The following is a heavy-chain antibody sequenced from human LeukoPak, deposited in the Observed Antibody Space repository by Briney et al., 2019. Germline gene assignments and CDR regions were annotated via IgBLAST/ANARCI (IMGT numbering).Heavy chain of an antibody. Sequence: SETLSLTCTVSGGSISNYYWSWIRQPAGKGLEWIGRIYTIGGTNYNPSLKSRVTMSVDTSKNQFSLKLSSVTAADTAVYYCARGPSLWEPNFDYWGQGTLVTVSS. D-gene: IGHD1-26*01. J-gene: IGHJ4*02. V-gene: IGHV4-4*07. CDR1: GGSISNYY. CDR3: ARGPSLWEPNFDY. CDR2: IYTIGGT.